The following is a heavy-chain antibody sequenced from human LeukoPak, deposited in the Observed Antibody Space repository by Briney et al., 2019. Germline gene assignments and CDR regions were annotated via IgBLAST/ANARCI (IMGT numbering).Heavy chain of an antibody. J-gene: IGHJ4*02. Sequence: SETLSLTCTVSGGSTSSYYWSWIRQPPGKGLEWIGYIYYSGSTNYNPSLKSRVTISVDTSKNQFSLKLSSVTAADTAVYYCARTVTTGVPFDYWGQGTLVTVSS. D-gene: IGHD4-11*01. CDR3: ARTVTTGVPFDY. CDR2: IYYSGST. V-gene: IGHV4-59*08. CDR1: GGSTSSYY.